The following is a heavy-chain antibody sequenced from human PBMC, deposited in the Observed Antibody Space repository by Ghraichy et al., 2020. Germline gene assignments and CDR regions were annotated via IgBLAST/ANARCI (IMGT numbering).Heavy chain of an antibody. CDR2: ISYDGSNK. V-gene: IGHV3-30*04. J-gene: IGHJ2*01. Sequence: GGSLRLSCAASGFTFSSYAMHWVRQAPGKGLEWVAVISYDGSNKYYADSVKGRFTISRDNSKNTLYLQMNSLRAEDTAVYYCARERNWGDWYFDLWGRGTLVTVSS. D-gene: IGHD7-27*01. CDR1: GFTFSSYA. CDR3: ARERNWGDWYFDL.